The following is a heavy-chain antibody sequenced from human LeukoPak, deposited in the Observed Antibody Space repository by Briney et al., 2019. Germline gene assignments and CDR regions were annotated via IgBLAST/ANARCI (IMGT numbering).Heavy chain of an antibody. CDR2: IKEDGSEK. Sequence: PGGSLRLSCAASGFTFSGSWMSWVRQAPGKGLEWVANIKEDGSEKYYVDSVKGRFTIPRDNAKNSLYLQMNSLRAEDTAVYYCAELGITMIGGVWGKGTTVTISS. CDR3: AELGITMIGGV. CDR1: GFTFSGSW. J-gene: IGHJ6*04. D-gene: IGHD3-10*02. V-gene: IGHV3-7*01.